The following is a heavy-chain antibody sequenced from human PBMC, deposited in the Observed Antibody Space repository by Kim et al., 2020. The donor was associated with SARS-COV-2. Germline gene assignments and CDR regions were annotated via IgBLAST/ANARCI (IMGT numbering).Heavy chain of an antibody. CDR1: GFTFSSYW. CDR3: VMVRGVIEPRYYGMDV. CDR2: INSDGSST. V-gene: IGHV3-74*01. J-gene: IGHJ6*02. Sequence: GGSLRLSCAASGFTFSSYWMHWVRQAPGKGLVWVSRINSDGSSTSYADSVKGRFTISRDNAKNTLYLQMNSLRAEDTAVYYCVMVRGVIEPRYYGMDVWGQGTTVTVSS. D-gene: IGHD3-10*01.